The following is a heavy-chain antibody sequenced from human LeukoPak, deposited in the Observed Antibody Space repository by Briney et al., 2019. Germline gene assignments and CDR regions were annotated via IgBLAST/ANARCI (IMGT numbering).Heavy chain of an antibody. Sequence: ASVKVSCTASGYTFTSYYMHWVRQAPGQGLEWMGIINPSGGSTSYAQKFQGRVTMTRDMSTSTVYMELSSLRSEDTAVYYCARRFGDNYYYMDVWGKGTTVTISS. CDR1: GYTFTSYY. V-gene: IGHV1-46*01. CDR3: ARRFGDNYYYMDV. CDR2: INPSGGST. J-gene: IGHJ6*03. D-gene: IGHD3-10*01.